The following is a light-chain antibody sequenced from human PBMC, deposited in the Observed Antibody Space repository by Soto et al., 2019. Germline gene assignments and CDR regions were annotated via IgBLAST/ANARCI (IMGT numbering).Light chain of an antibody. CDR3: GSYTTKSPYV. J-gene: IGLJ1*01. V-gene: IGLV2-14*03. Sequence: QSALTQPASVSGSPGQSITISCTGSSSDIGSYNYVSWYQQHPGKAPKLIIYDVTNRPSGVSNRFSGSKSGHTASLTISGLQAEDEADYYCGSYTTKSPYVFATGTKVTVL. CDR1: SSDIGSYNY. CDR2: DVT.